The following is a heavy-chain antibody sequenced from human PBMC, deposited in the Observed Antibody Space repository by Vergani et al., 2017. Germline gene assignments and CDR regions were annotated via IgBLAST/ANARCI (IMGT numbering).Heavy chain of an antibody. CDR3: AXHHPRYSRPLEGWYFDL. CDR2: IDPSDSYT. V-gene: IGHV5-10-1*03. J-gene: IGHJ2*01. Sequence: EVQLVQSGAEVKKPGESLRISCKGSGYSFTSYWISWVRQMPGKGLEWMGRIDPSDSYTNYSPSFQGHVTISADKSISTAYLQWSSLKASDTAMYYCAXHHPRYSRPLEGWYFDLWGRGTLVTVSS. CDR1: GYSFTSYW. D-gene: IGHD6-13*01.